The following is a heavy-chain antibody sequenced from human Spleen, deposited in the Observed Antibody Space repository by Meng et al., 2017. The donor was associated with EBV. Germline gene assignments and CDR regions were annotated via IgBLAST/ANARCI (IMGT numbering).Heavy chain of an antibody. CDR1: GDSINSGGYY. V-gene: IGHV4-30-4*01. CDR2: IYYSGTT. J-gene: IGHJ4*02. D-gene: IGHD3-16*02. CDR3: AKFALYGYYYIEY. Sequence: QEQLQDPGPGPVKPAQTLSLTCAVSGDSINSGGYYWSWIRQPPGKGLEWIGYIYYSGTTYYNPSLKRRVTISVDTSKNQFSLKLSSVTAADTAVYYCAKFALYGYYYIEYWGQGTLVTVSS.